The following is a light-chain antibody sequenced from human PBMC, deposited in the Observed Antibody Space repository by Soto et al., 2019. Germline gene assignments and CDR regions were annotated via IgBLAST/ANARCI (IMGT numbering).Light chain of an antibody. Sequence: QSALTQPASVSGSPGQSITISCTGTSSDVGTYNLVSWYQQHPGKAPKLIIYEGSKRPSGVSNRFSGSKSGNTASLTISGLQAEDEADDYCCSYAGSRSYVFGTGTKVTVL. CDR1: SSDVGTYNL. V-gene: IGLV2-23*01. CDR3: CSYAGSRSYV. J-gene: IGLJ1*01. CDR2: EGS.